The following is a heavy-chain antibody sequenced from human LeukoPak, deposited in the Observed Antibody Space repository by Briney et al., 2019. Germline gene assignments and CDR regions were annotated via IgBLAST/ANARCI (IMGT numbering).Heavy chain of an antibody. D-gene: IGHD6-6*01. J-gene: IGHJ4*02. CDR1: GYTFTSYG. CDR2: IIPMFGTA. CDR3: ARGGSSSSIGDY. Sequence: ASVKVSCKASGYTFTSYGISWVRQAPEQGLEWMGGIIPMFGTAEYAQKFQDRVTITAVESTSTAYMELTSLRFEDTAVYYCARGGSSSSIGDYWGQGTLVTVSS. V-gene: IGHV1-69*13.